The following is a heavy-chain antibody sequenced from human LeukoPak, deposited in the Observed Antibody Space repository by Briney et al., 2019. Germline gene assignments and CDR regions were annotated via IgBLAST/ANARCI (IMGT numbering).Heavy chain of an antibody. V-gene: IGHV3-48*03. CDR1: GLTFSSYA. J-gene: IGHJ4*02. Sequence: PGGSLRLSCAASGLTFSSYAMNWVRQAPGKGLEWVSYISGRGDVIYYADSVKGRFTISRDNAKNSLYLQMNSLRAEDTAVYYCARPYYVAANYYFDYWGQGALVTVSS. CDR3: ARPYYVAANYYFDY. CDR2: ISGRGDVI. D-gene: IGHD1-26*01.